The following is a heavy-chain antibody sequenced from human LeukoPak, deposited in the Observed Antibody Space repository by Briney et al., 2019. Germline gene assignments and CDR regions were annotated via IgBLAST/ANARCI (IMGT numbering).Heavy chain of an antibody. CDR2: INQDGSKK. J-gene: IGHJ3*01. V-gene: IGHV3-7*05. CDR1: GFSFSSDW. CDR3: ARDPDILTGVAYDF. D-gene: IGHD3-9*01. Sequence: QTGGSLRLSCAASGFSFSSDWMNWVRQAPGKGLEWVANINQDGSKKYYVDSVKGRFPISRDNAKNSLYLQMNSLRAEDTAVYYCARDPDILTGVAYDFWGQGTMVTVPS.